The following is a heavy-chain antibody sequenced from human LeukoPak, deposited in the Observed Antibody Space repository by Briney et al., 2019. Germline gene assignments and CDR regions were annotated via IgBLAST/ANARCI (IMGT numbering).Heavy chain of an antibody. CDR1: GGSISSGSYY. V-gene: IGHV4-61*01. D-gene: IGHD3-16*01. CDR2: IYYSGST. J-gene: IGHJ4*02. Sequence: SQTLSLTCTVSGGSISSGSYYWRWIRQPPGKGLEWIGYIYYSGSTNYNPSLKSRVTISVDTSKNQFSLKLSSVTAADTAVYYCARDADGGPLDYWGQGTLVTVSS. CDR3: ARDADGGPLDY.